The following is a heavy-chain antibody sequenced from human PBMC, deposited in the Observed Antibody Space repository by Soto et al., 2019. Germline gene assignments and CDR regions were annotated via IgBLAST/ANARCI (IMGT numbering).Heavy chain of an antibody. V-gene: IGHV4-34*01. CDR2: INHSGST. Sequence: EALSLTRSVYGEYFTGYNCSWSRQPPGKGRGWIGEINHSGSTNYNPSLKSRVTISVDTSKNQLSLKLSSVTAADTSVYYCARDCGGDCFFDDWGQGTLVTVSS. CDR1: GEYFTGYN. D-gene: IGHD2-21*02. CDR3: ARDCGGDCFFDD. J-gene: IGHJ4*02.